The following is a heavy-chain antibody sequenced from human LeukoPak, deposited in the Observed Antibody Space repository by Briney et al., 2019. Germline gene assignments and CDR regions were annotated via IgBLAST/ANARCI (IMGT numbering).Heavy chain of an antibody. CDR1: GGSFSGYF. CDR3: ARGQQQLADYYYYYMDV. V-gene: IGHV4-34*01. J-gene: IGHJ6*03. Sequence: PSETLSLTCAVYGGSFSGYFWSWIRQPPGKGLEWIGEINHGVSTNYNPSLKCRVTISVDTSKNQFSLRLSSVTAADTAVYYCARGQQQLADYYYYYMDVWGKGTTVTVSS. D-gene: IGHD6-13*01. CDR2: INHGVST.